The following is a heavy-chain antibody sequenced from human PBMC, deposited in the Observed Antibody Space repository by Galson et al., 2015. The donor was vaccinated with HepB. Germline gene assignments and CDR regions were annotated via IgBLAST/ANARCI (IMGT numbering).Heavy chain of an antibody. Sequence: SLRLSCAASGFTFSDYGMHWVRQAPGKGLEWVSGISWNSGSIGYADSVKGRFTISRDNAKNSLYLQMNSLRAEDTALYYCAKEIFRCDEGYFDYWGQGTLVTVSS. CDR2: ISWNSGSI. J-gene: IGHJ4*02. CDR3: AKEIFRCDEGYFDY. D-gene: IGHD2-21*01. V-gene: IGHV3-9*01. CDR1: GFTFSDYG.